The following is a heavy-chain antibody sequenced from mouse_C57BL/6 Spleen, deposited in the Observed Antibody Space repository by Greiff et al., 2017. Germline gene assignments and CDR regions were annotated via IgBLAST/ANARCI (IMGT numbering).Heavy chain of an antibody. V-gene: IGHV1-15*01. CDR1: GYTFTDYE. CDR3: ASHSNYGN. Sequence: QVQLQQSGAELVRPGASVTLSCKASGYTFTDYEMHWVKQTPVHGLEWIGAIDPETGGTAYNQKFKGKAILTAEKSSSTAYIELRSLTSEDSAVYYCASHSNYGNWGQGTTLTVSS. CDR2: IDPETGGT. J-gene: IGHJ2*01. D-gene: IGHD2-5*01.